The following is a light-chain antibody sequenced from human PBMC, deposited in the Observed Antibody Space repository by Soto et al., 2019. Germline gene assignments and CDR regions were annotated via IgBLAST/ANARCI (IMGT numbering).Light chain of an antibody. J-gene: IGKJ1*01. CDR3: QQRSNWPWT. Sequence: EIVMTQSPATLSVSPGEGVTLSCRAGQSVRSNLAWYQQKPGQAPRLLIYGASTRATGIPARFSGSGSGTEFTLSISSLQSEDFAVYYCQQRSNWPWTFGQGTKVDIK. V-gene: IGKV3-15*01. CDR2: GAS. CDR1: QSVRSN.